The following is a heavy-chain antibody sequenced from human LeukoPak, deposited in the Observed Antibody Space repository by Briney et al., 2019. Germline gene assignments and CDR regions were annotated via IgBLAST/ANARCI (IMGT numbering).Heavy chain of an antibody. V-gene: IGHV3-23*01. CDR1: GLPFRRYA. CDR3: AKEPYSYDFWSGYYFDY. CDR2: ISGGGGST. J-gene: IGHJ4*02. Sequence: PGGSLRLSCAASGLPFRRYAAIGLREAPGRAREGVAAISGGGGSTYDADSVNGRFSISRDNSKNTLYLQMNSLRAEDTAVYDCAKEPYSYDFWSGYYFDYWGQGTLVAVSS. D-gene: IGHD3-3*01.